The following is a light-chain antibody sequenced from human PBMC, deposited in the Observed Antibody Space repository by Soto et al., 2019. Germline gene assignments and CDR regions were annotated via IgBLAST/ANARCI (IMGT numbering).Light chain of an antibody. CDR2: AVS. Sequence: QSVLTQPASVSGSPGQSITISCTGTSSDVGGYNYVSWYQQHPGKAPKLMIYAVSNRPSGVSNRFSGSKSGNTATLTISGLQAEDEADYYCCSYPVSGTYVFGTGTKVTVL. CDR3: CSYPVSGTYV. J-gene: IGLJ1*01. V-gene: IGLV2-14*01. CDR1: SSDVGGYNY.